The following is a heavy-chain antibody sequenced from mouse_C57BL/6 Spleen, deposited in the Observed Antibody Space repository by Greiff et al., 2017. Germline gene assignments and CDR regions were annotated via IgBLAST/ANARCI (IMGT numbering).Heavy chain of an antibody. V-gene: IGHV1-80*01. CDR3: ARGTMINHFDY. CDR1: GYAFSSYW. D-gene: IGHD2-4*01. Sequence: QVQLQQSGAELVKPGASVKISCKASGYAFSSYWMNWVKQRPGKGLEWIGQIYPGDGDTNYNGKFKGKATLTADKSSSTAYMQLSSLTSEDSAVYFCARGTMINHFDYWGQGTTLTVSS. J-gene: IGHJ2*01. CDR2: IYPGDGDT.